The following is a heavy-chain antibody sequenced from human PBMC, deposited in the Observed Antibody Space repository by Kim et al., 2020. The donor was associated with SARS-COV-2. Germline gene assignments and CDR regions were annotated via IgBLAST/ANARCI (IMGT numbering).Heavy chain of an antibody. CDR3: ARNLVGDTDLGP. V-gene: IGHV3-30*03. D-gene: IGHD1-26*01. CDR1: FFPFRLHV. J-gene: IGHJ5*02. Sequence: GWSLLLSFAASFFPFRLHVMPCFRQAPGKGLEWVALISYEGSTQKYTDSVKGRFTVSRDNSKNTLFLQMNSLRPEDTAVYYCARNLVGDTDLGPWGQGTLVTVSS. CDR2: ISYEGSTQ.